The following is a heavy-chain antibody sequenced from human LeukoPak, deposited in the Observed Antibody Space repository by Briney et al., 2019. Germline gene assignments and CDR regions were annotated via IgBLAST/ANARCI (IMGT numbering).Heavy chain of an antibody. Sequence: GRSLRLSCAASGFTFSSYAMHWVRQAPGEGLEWVSVIYSGGSTYYADSVKGRFTISRDNSKNTLYLQMNSLRAEDTAVYYCARGNSGYGGGFDYWGQGTLVTVSS. CDR1: GFTFSSYA. V-gene: IGHV3-53*01. J-gene: IGHJ4*02. CDR2: IYSGGST. D-gene: IGHD5-12*01. CDR3: ARGNSGYGGGFDY.